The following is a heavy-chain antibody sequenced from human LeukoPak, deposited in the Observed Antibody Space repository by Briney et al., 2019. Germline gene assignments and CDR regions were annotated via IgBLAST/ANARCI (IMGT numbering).Heavy chain of an antibody. D-gene: IGHD6-19*01. CDR1: GGSISSYY. J-gene: IGHJ5*02. V-gene: IGHV4-4*07. CDR2: IYPSGST. CDR3: ARVGLSGWPNWFDP. Sequence: SETLPLTCTVSGGSISSYYWSWIRQPAGKGLEWIGRIYPSGSTNYNPSLKSRVTMTVNTSKNQFSLKLSSVTAADTAVYYCARVGLSGWPNWFDPWGQGTLVTVSS.